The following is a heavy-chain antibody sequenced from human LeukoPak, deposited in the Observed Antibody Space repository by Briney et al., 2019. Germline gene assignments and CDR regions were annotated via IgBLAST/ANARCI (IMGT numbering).Heavy chain of an antibody. J-gene: IGHJ4*02. CDR2: IYYSGST. CDR1: GGSISSSSYY. D-gene: IGHD1-26*01. V-gene: IGHV4-39*07. CDR3: VRLKGELIPYYFDY. Sequence: TAETLSLTCTVSGGSISSSSYYWGRIHQPPGKGLEWIGSIYYSGSTYYNPSLKSRVTISVDTSKNQFSLKLSSVTAADTAVYYCVRLKGELIPYYFDYWGQGTLVTVSS.